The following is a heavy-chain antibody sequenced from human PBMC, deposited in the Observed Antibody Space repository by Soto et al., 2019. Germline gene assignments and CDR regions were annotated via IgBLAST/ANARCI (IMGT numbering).Heavy chain of an antibody. CDR1: GFTFTGSW. D-gene: IGHD3-10*01. Sequence: EVQLVESGGGLVQPGGSLRLSCAASGFTFTGSWMHWVRQAPGKGLVWVSRINGDGSGTSYADFVKGRFIISRDDAKNTLFLQMNGLRAEDTAVYYCARGISGSGTANDYWGQGTLVTVSS. V-gene: IGHV3-74*01. CDR3: ARGISGSGTANDY. CDR2: INGDGSGT. J-gene: IGHJ4*02.